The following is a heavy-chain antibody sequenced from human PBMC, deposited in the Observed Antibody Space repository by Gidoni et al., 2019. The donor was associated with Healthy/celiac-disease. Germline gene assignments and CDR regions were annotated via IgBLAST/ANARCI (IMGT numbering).Heavy chain of an antibody. CDR2: SSGSGGST. V-gene: IGHV3-23*01. J-gene: IGHJ4*02. CDR1: GGTFSGYA. Sequence: EVQLLESGGGLVQPGGSLGLACAACGGTFSGYAMSWVRLAPGKGLEWVSASSGSGGSTYYADSVKGRFTISRDNSKNTLYLQMNSLRAEDTAVYYCAKDRFPWGFWELLSNYFDYWGQGTLVTVSS. CDR3: AKDRFPWGFWELLSNYFDY. D-gene: IGHD3-10*01.